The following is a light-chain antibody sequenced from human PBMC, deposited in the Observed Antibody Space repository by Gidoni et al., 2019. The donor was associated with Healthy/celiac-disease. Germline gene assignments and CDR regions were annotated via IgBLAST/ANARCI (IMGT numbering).Light chain of an antibody. Sequence: QSALTQPRSVSGSPGQSVTISCTGTSSDVGGYNYVSWYQQPPGKAPKLMIYDVRKRPSGVPDRFSGSKSGNTASLTISGLQAEDEADYYCCSYAGSSSYVFGTGTKVXV. V-gene: IGLV2-11*01. CDR1: SSDVGGYNY. J-gene: IGLJ1*01. CDR3: CSYAGSSSYV. CDR2: DVR.